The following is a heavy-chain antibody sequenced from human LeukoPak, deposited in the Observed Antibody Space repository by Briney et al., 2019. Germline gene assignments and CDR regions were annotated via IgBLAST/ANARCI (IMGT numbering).Heavy chain of an antibody. D-gene: IGHD2-15*01. CDR1: RFTFSSYA. J-gene: IGHJ4*02. Sequence: GGSLRLSCAASRFTFSSYALSWVRQAPGKGLEWVSGITGSGLSTYYADSVKGRFTISRDNSKNTLYLQMNSLRAEDTAVYYCAKERGVVAAAPDYWGQGTLVTVSS. CDR3: AKERGVVAAAPDY. V-gene: IGHV3-23*01. CDR2: ITGSGLST.